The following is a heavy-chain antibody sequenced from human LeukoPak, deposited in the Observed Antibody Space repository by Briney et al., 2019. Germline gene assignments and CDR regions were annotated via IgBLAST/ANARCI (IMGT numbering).Heavy chain of an antibody. D-gene: IGHD2-21*01. CDR2: FDPEDGET. CDR1: GYTLTELS. Sequence: GASVKVSCKVSGYTLTELSMHLVRQAPGKGLEWMGGFDPEDGETIYAQKFQGRVTMTEDTSTDTAYMELSSLRSEDTAVYYCATDLYCGGDCYSAFDIWGQGTMVTVSS. V-gene: IGHV1-24*01. CDR3: ATDLYCGGDCYSAFDI. J-gene: IGHJ3*02.